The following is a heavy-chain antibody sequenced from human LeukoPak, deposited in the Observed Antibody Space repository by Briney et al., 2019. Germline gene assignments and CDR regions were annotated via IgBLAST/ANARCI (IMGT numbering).Heavy chain of an antibody. V-gene: IGHV3-30*18. Sequence: GGSLRLSCAASGFSFGSYGIHWVRQAPGKGLEWVAVISHEGSQTYYADSVRGRFTISRDNSKNMVYLQMNSLRAEDTAVYYCAKDRNVRGVIPLFDYWGQGTLVTVSS. D-gene: IGHD3-10*02. CDR2: ISHEGSQT. CDR3: AKDRNVRGVIPLFDY. J-gene: IGHJ4*02. CDR1: GFSFGSYG.